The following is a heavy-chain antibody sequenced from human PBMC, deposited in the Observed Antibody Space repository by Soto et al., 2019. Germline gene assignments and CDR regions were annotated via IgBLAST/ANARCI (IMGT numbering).Heavy chain of an antibody. V-gene: IGHV4-31*03. CDR2: IYYSGST. CDR1: GGSISSGGYY. Sequence: QVQLQESGPGLVKPSQTLSLTCTVSGGSISSGGYYWSWIRQDPGKGLEWIGYIYYSGSTYYNPALTSRVTTSAATSNNQSSLKLSSVTAADTAVYSCARVCGGDCLHGMDFWGQGTTVTVSS. J-gene: IGHJ6*02. D-gene: IGHD2-21*02. CDR3: ARVCGGDCLHGMDF.